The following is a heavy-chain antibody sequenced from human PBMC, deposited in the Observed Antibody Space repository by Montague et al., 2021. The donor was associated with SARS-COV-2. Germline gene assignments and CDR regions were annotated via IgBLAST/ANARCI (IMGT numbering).Heavy chain of an antibody. Sequence: SETLSLTCTVSGGSVSSSSYYWGWIRQPPGKGLEWIGSIYYTGSTYYNPSLKSRVTISVDTSKNQFSLKLSSVTAADTAVYDCARHITGSGNAFDIWGQGTMGTVSS. V-gene: IGHV4-39*01. CDR3: ARHITGSGNAFDI. J-gene: IGHJ3*02. CDR2: IYYTGST. D-gene: IGHD3-10*01. CDR1: GGSVSSSSYY.